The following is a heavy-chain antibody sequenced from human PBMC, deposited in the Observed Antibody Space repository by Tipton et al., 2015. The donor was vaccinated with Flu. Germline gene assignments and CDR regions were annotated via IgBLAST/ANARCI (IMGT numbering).Heavy chain of an antibody. CDR3: ARGRQPPNYYYFYMDV. V-gene: IGHV3-23*01. CDR2: IVRSGTTT. CDR1: GITFSSYA. J-gene: IGHJ6*03. Sequence: SLRLSCTASGITFSSYAMSWVRQAPGKGLEWVSSIVRSGTTTYYADSVKGRFSISRDNSKNTLYLQMNSLRAEDTAVYYCARGRQPPNYYYFYMDVWGKGTTVTVSS. D-gene: IGHD6-13*01.